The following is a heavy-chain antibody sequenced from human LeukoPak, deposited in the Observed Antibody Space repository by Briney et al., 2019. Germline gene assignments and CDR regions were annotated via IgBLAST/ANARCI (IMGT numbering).Heavy chain of an antibody. CDR2: ISSSGSTI. CDR1: GFTFSSYE. D-gene: IGHD4-23*01. CDR3: ARSSRELRGYAPWEVMPPFDY. Sequence: GGSLRLSCAASGFTFSSYEMNWVRQAPGKGLEWVSYISSSGSTIYYADSLKGRFTISRDNAKNSLYLQMNSLRAEDTAVYYCARSSRELRGYAPWEVMPPFDYWGQGTLVTVSS. V-gene: IGHV3-48*03. J-gene: IGHJ4*02.